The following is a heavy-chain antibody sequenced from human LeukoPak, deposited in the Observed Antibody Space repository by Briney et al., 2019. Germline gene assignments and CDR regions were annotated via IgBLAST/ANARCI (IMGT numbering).Heavy chain of an antibody. J-gene: IGHJ4*02. Sequence: ETLSLTCTVSGGSISSYYWSWIRQPPGKGLEWIGYIYYSGSTNYNPSLKSRVTISVDTSKNQFSLKLSSVTAADTAVYYCATLPDRADFDYWGQGTLVTVSS. V-gene: IGHV4-59*08. CDR1: GGSISSYY. D-gene: IGHD6-25*01. CDR2: IYYSGST. CDR3: ATLPDRADFDY.